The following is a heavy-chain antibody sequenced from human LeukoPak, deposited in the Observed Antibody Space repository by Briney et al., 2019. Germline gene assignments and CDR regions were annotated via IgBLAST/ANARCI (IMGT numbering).Heavy chain of an antibody. V-gene: IGHV1-69*13. Sequence: ASVKVSCKASGGTFSSYAISWVRQAPGQGLEWMGGIIPIFGTANYAQKFQGRGTITADESKSTAYLELSSLRSEDTAVYYCASASTYYYDSSGYYRYSWFDPWGQGTLVTVSS. CDR1: GGTFSSYA. CDR3: ASASTYYYDSSGYYRYSWFDP. J-gene: IGHJ5*02. D-gene: IGHD3-22*01. CDR2: IIPIFGTA.